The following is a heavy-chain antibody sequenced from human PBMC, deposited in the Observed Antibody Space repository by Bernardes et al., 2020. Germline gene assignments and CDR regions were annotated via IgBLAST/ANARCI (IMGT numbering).Heavy chain of an antibody. J-gene: IGHJ2*01. CDR1: GFTFSPYS. CDR2: VSRSSDFI. Sequence: GGSLRLSCVASGFTFSPYSMNWVRQAPGKGLEWVSSVSRSSDFIYYADSVKGRFTISRDNGKNTVYLQISSLRAEDTALYYCTRGPSGYGNFDLWGRGTLVTVSS. CDR3: TRGPSGYGNFDL. V-gene: IGHV3-21*01. D-gene: IGHD3-22*01.